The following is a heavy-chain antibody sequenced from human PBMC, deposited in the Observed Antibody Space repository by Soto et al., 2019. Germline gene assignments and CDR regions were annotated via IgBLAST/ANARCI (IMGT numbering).Heavy chain of an antibody. Sequence: QVQLQESGPGLVKPSQTLSLTCTVSGGSIRGGDYYWSWIRQHPGKGLEWIGYIFYSGNSFYNPSLKSGVTISVDTSKNPFPLQLSSVTAADTAIDYCARLSSLYYNSDYGGYYFDYWGQGTLVSVSS. V-gene: IGHV4-31*03. J-gene: IGHJ4*02. CDR3: ARLSSLYYNSDYGGYYFDY. CDR2: IFYSGNS. D-gene: IGHD3-10*01. CDR1: GGSIRGGDYY.